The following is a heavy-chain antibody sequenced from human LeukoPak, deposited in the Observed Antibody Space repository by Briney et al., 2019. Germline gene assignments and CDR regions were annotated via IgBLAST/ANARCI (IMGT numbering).Heavy chain of an antibody. J-gene: IGHJ4*02. D-gene: IGHD2-21*02. CDR2: IIPIFGTA. Sequence: ASVKVSCKASGGTFSSYAISWVRQAPGQGLEWMGGIIPIFGTANYAQKFQGRVTITADESTSTAYMELSSLRSEDPAVYYCATGYCGGDCYSYWGQGTLVTVSS. CDR1: GGTFSSYA. V-gene: IGHV1-69*13. CDR3: ATGYCGGDCYSY.